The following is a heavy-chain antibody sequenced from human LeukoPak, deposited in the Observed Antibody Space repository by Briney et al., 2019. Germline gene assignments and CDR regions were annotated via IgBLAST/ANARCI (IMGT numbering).Heavy chain of an antibody. CDR3: ARGAYYYDSSGYYYGRYFDL. D-gene: IGHD3-22*01. V-gene: IGHV4-59*01. Sequence: PSETLSLTCTVSGGSISSYYWSWIRQPPGKALEGIGYIDYSGSTNYNPSLKSRVTISVDTSKNQFSLKLSSVTAADTAVYYCARGAYYYDSSGYYYGRYFDLWGRGTLVTVSS. CDR1: GGSISSYY. CDR2: IDYSGST. J-gene: IGHJ2*01.